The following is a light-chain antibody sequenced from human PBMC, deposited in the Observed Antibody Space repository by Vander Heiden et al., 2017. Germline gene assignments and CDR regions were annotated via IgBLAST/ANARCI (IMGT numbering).Light chain of an antibody. CDR3: QQYYETRT. V-gene: IGKV4-1*01. CDR1: QSILHSSDNKDY. CDR2: WAS. Sequence: DIVMTQSPDSLAVSLGERATLNCKSSQSILHSSDNKDYVAWYQQKPGQPPKLLISWASTRESGVPDRFSGSGSGTDFTLTISSLQAEDVAVYYCQQYYETRTLGQGTKVEIK. J-gene: IGKJ1*01.